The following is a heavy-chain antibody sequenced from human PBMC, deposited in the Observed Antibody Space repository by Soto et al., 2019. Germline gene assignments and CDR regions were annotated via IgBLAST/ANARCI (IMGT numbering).Heavy chain of an antibody. J-gene: IGHJ5*02. V-gene: IGHV3-7*01. CDR3: ARVTRNTRITIFGVVSDWFDP. Sequence: PASGFTFSSYWMSWVRQAPGKGLEWVANIKQDGSEKYYVDSVKGRFTISRDNAKNSLYLQMNSLRAEDTAVYYCARVTRNTRITIFGVVSDWFDPWGQGTLVTVSS. CDR1: GFTFSSYW. D-gene: IGHD3-3*01. CDR2: IKQDGSEK.